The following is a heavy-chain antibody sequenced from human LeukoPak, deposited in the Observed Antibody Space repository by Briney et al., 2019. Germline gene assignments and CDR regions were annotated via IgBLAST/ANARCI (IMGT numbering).Heavy chain of an antibody. V-gene: IGHV3-23*01. D-gene: IGHD4-17*01. CDR1: GFTFGSYA. J-gene: IGHJ4*02. Sequence: GGSLRLSCAASGFTFGSYAVSWVRQAPKKGLEWVSAIDGSGDNTYYADSVKGRFTISRDNSKNTLYLQMNSLRAEDTAVYYCAKEDRLRTIDYWGQGTLVTVSS. CDR2: IDGSGDNT. CDR3: AKEDRLRTIDY.